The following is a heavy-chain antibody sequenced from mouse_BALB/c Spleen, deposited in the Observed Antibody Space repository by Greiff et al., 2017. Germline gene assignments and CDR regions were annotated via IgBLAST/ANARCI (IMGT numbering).Heavy chain of an antibody. V-gene: IGHV5-6*01. CDR1: GFTFSSYG. Sequence: EVQLQESGGDLVKPGGSLKLSCAASGFTFSSYGMSWVRQTPDKRLEWVATISSGGSYTYYPDSVKGRFTISRDNAKNTLYLQMSSLKSEDTAMYYCARHPSGRNYAMDYWGQGTSVTVSS. D-gene: IGHD4-1*01. CDR3: ARHPSGRNYAMDY. CDR2: ISSGGSYT. J-gene: IGHJ4*01.